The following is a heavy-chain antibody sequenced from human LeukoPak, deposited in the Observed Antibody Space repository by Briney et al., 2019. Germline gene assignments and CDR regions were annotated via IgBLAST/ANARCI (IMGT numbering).Heavy chain of an antibody. J-gene: IGHJ4*02. Sequence: SETLSLTCSVSSGSISSSSYYWGWIRQPPGKGLEWIGSIYYSGNTYYNPSLKSRVTISVDTSKNQFSLKLSSVTAADTAVYYCAYHYYGSGSYSRTYYFDYWGQGTLVTVSS. D-gene: IGHD3-10*01. CDR1: SGSISSSSYY. CDR2: IYYSGNT. CDR3: AYHYYGSGSYSRTYYFDY. V-gene: IGHV4-39*07.